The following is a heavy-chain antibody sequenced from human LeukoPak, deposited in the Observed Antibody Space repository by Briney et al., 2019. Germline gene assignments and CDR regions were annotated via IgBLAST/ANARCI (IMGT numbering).Heavy chain of an antibody. CDR1: GGSISSYY. J-gene: IGHJ4*02. Sequence: SPSETLSLTCTVSGGSISSYYWSWTRQPPGKGLEWIGYIYYSGTTNYNPSLKSRVTISVDTSKNQFSLKLNSVTTADTAVYYCARGGWSLDYWGQGTLVTVSS. D-gene: IGHD2-15*01. V-gene: IGHV4-59*01. CDR2: IYYSGTT. CDR3: ARGGWSLDY.